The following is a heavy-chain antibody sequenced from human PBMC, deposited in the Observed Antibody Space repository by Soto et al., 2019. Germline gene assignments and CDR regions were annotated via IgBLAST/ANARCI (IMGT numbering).Heavy chain of an antibody. J-gene: IGHJ5*02. V-gene: IGHV1-3*01. CDR3: ARSLFAYGDGNWFDP. Sequence: AAVKVSCKDSGYTFTSYAMHWVRPAPGQRLEWMGWINAGNGNTKYSQKFQGRVTITRDTSASTAYMELSSLRSEDTAVYYCARSLFAYGDGNWFDPWGQGTLVTVSS. D-gene: IGHD4-17*01. CDR2: INAGNGNT. CDR1: GYTFTSYA.